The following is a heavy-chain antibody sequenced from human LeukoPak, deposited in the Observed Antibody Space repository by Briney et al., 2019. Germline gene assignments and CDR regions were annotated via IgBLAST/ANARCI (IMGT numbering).Heavy chain of an antibody. CDR1: GFTFSSYG. D-gene: IGHD2-15*01. V-gene: IGHV3-30*02. Sequence: GGSLRLSCAASGFTFSSYGMHWVRQAPGKGLEGVAFIRYDGSNKYYADSVKGRFTISRDNSKNTLYLQMNSLRAEDTAVYYCAKDLLLFRGYYYYGMDVWGQGTTVTVSS. CDR2: IRYDGSNK. J-gene: IGHJ6*02. CDR3: AKDLLLFRGYYYYGMDV.